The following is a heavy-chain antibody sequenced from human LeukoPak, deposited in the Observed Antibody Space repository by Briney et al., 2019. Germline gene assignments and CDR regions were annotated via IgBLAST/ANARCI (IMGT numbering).Heavy chain of an antibody. CDR1: GFTFSDYY. CDR2: IRSKANSYAT. CDR3: AKENPSDYSFDY. V-gene: IGHV3-73*01. J-gene: IGHJ4*02. Sequence: GGSLRLSCAASGFTFSDYYMSWIRQAPGKGLEWVGRIRSKANSYATAYAASVKGRFTISRDDSKNTAYLQMNSLRAEDTAVYYCAKENPSDYSFDYWGQGTLVTVSS. D-gene: IGHD4/OR15-4a*01.